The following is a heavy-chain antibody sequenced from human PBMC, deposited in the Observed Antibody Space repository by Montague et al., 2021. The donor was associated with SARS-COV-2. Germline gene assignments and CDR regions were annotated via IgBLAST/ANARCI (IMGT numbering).Heavy chain of an antibody. J-gene: IGHJ3*02. D-gene: IGHD3-22*01. V-gene: IGHV4-31*03. CDR2: IYHTGST. CDR1: GGSISSGGYY. Sequence: TLSLTCTVSGGSISSGGYYWSWIRQHPGKGLEWIGYIYHTGSTHYNPSLKSRVTISKETSKNQFSLNLSSVTAADSAVYYCARDSGYYDSSGYSYDAFDIWGQGTKVTVSS. CDR3: ARDSGYYDSSGYSYDAFDI.